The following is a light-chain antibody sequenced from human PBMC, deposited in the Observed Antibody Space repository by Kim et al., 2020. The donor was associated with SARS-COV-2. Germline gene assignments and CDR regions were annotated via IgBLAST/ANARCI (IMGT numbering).Light chain of an antibody. CDR3: QTWGPGIKV. J-gene: IGLJ2*01. CDR2: VNSDGSH. V-gene: IGLV4-69*01. Sequence: QLVLTQSPSASASLGASVKLTCTLSSGDNAIAWHQQQPEKGPRYLMKVNSDGSHNKGDGIPDRFSGSSSGVERYLTISSLQSDDEADYYCQTWGPGIKVFGGGTQLTVL. CDR1: SGDNA.